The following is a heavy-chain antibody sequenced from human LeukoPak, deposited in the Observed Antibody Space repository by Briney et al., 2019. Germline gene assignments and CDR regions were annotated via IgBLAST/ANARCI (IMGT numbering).Heavy chain of an antibody. CDR3: ARARDTATVRDNWFDP. CDR2: IIPIFGTA. V-gene: IGHV1-69*06. J-gene: IGHJ5*02. D-gene: IGHD5-18*01. Sequence: ASVKVSCKASGGTFSSYAISWVRQAPGQGLEWMGGIIPIFGTANYAQKFQGRVTITADKSTSTAYMELSSLRSEDTAVYYCARARDTATVRDNWFDPWGQGTLVTVSS. CDR1: GGTFSSYA.